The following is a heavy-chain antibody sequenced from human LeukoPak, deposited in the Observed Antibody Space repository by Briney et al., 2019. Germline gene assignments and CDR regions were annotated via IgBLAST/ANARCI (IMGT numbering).Heavy chain of an antibody. Sequence: SETLSLTCTVSGGSISSYYWSWIRQPPGKGLEWIGYIYYSGSTNYNPSLKSRVTISVDTSKNQFSLKLSSVTAADTAVYYCARGRLGGTFDYWGQGTLVTVSS. J-gene: IGHJ4*02. CDR1: GGSISSYY. D-gene: IGHD4-11*01. CDR2: IYYSGST. V-gene: IGHV4-59*01. CDR3: ARGRLGGTFDY.